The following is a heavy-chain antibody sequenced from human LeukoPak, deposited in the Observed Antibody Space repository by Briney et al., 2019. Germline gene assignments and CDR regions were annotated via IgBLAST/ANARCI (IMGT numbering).Heavy chain of an antibody. V-gene: IGHV3-23*01. CDR2: ISGSGVAT. J-gene: IGHJ4*02. Sequence: PGGSLRLSCAASGFPFSSYSMNWVRQAPGKGLEWVSSISGSGVATYSADSVKGRFTISRDNSKNTLYLQMNSLRAADTAVYYCAKDWGYSSSQGYYFDYWGQGTLVTVSS. CDR3: AKDWGYSSSQGYYFDY. CDR1: GFPFSSYS. D-gene: IGHD6-13*01.